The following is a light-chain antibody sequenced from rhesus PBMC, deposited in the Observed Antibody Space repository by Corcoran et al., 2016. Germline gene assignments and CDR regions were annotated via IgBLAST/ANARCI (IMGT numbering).Light chain of an antibody. CDR3: QKCINGPLT. CDR1: QSVSSN. Sequence: EIVMTQSPATLSLSPGERATLSCRASQSVSSNLAWYHQKPGQAPSLLIYGASNRATGIPDRCSGRESGTDFTLAISSLVPEDFALYYCQKCINGPLTFGGGTKVEIK. V-gene: IGKV3-42*03. J-gene: IGKJ4*01. CDR2: GAS.